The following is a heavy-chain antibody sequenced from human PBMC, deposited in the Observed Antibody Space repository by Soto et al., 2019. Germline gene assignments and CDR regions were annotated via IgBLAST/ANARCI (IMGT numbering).Heavy chain of an antibody. CDR2: SSPRGDTI. J-gene: IGHJ4*02. CDR1: GFSLADYP. V-gene: IGHV3-48*02. Sequence: GSLRLSCVASGFSLADYPMNWVRQTPGKGLEWISYSSPRGDTIYYADSVEGRFTISRDNARNSLSLHMSSLRDEDSALYYCAKGPHTNVGWPYYFESWGQGVPVTVSS. CDR3: AKGPHTNVGWPYYFES. D-gene: IGHD6-19*01.